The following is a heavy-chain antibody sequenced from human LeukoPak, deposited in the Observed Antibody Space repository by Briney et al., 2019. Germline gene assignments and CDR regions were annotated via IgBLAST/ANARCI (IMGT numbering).Heavy chain of an antibody. J-gene: IGHJ6*02. CDR2: INSDGSST. CDR3: AREGGGSYYYYGMDV. CDR1: GFTFSSYW. V-gene: IGHV3-74*01. Sequence: GGSLGLSCAASGFTFSSYWMHWVRQAPGKGLVWVSRINSDGSSTSYADSVKGRFTISRDNAKNTLYLQMNSLRAEDTAVYYCAREGGGSYYYYGMDVWGQGTTVTVSS. D-gene: IGHD5-24*01.